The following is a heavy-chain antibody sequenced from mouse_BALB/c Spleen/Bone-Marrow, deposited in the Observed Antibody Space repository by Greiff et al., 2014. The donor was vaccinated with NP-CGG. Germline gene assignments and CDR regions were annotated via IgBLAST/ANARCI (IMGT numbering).Heavy chain of an antibody. J-gene: IGHJ4*01. CDR3: ASATTATFYAMDY. CDR1: GFNIRDTY. CDR2: IDPANGNT. V-gene: IGHV14-3*02. D-gene: IGHD1-2*01. Sequence: EVQLQQSGAELVKPGASVKLSCTVSGFNIRDTYMHWVKQRPEQGLEWNGRIDPANGNTKYDPKFQGKATITADTSSNTAYLQLSSLTSEDTAVYYCASATTATFYAMDYWSQGTSVTVSS.